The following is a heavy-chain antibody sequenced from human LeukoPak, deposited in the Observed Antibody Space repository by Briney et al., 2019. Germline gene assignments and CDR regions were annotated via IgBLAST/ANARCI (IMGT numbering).Heavy chain of an antibody. D-gene: IGHD4-17*01. CDR1: GFTFSSYE. J-gene: IGHJ4*02. Sequence: GGSLSLSCAGSGFTFSSYEMNWVRQAAGKGLEWVSYITSSGRVMNYADSVKGRFTISRDNAKNSLYLQMNSLRVEDTSIYNCARVGDYGRPIDYWGQGTLVTVSS. CDR3: ARVGDYGRPIDY. CDR2: ITSSGRVM. V-gene: IGHV3-48*03.